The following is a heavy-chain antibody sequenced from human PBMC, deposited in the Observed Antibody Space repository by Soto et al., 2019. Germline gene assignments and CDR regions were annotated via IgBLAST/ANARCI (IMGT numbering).Heavy chain of an antibody. CDR3: ARAIYNLGYCSGGSCYSDHNWFDP. V-gene: IGHV1-18*04. D-gene: IGHD2-15*01. CDR1: GYTFTSYG. CDR2: INAYNGNT. J-gene: IGHJ5*02. Sequence: ASVKVSCKASGYTFTSYGISWVRQAPGQGLEWMGWINAYNGNTNYAQKLQGRVTMTPDTSTNKAYMELKSQTSDDPAVFYCARAIYNLGYCSGGSCYSDHNWFDPWGQGTMVTVSS.